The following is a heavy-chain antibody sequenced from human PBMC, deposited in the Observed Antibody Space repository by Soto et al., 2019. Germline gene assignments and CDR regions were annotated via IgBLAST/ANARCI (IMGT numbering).Heavy chain of an antibody. V-gene: IGHV4-31*03. CDR1: GVSICTGGYY. J-gene: IGHJ6*02. CDR2: IYYSVDT. Sequence: PSETLSLTCTVSGVSICTGGYYWNWIRQHPEKGLEWIGYIYYSVDTYYSPSLKSRVTISIDTSKNQFSLKLNSVTAADTGVYYCARDLQRYCSSSSCSYYGMDVWGQGTTVTVSS. D-gene: IGHD2-2*01. CDR3: ARDLQRYCSSSSCSYYGMDV.